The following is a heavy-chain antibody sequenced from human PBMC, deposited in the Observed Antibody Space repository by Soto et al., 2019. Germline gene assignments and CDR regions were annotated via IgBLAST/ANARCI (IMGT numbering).Heavy chain of an antibody. CDR3: AKELYDFWSGYPFDY. J-gene: IGHJ4*02. D-gene: IGHD3-3*01. V-gene: IGHV3-30*18. CDR1: GFTFSSYG. Sequence: TGGSLRLSCAASGFTFSSYGMHWVRQAPGKGLEWVAVISYDGSNKYYADSVKGRFTISRDNSKNTLYLQMNSLRAEDTAVYYCAKELYDFWSGYPFDYWGQGTLVTVSS. CDR2: ISYDGSNK.